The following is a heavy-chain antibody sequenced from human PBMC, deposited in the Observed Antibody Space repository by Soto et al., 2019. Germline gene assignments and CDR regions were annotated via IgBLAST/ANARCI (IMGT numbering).Heavy chain of an antibody. J-gene: IGHJ5*02. Sequence: SETLSLTCTVSGGSISSGDYYWSWIRQPPGKGLEWIGYIYYSGSTYYNPSLKSRVTISVDTSKNQFSLKLSSVTAADTAVYYCAREVPYYDILTGNWFDPWGQGTLVTVSS. D-gene: IGHD3-9*01. CDR1: GGSISSGDYY. CDR2: IYYSGST. V-gene: IGHV4-30-4*01. CDR3: AREVPYYDILTGNWFDP.